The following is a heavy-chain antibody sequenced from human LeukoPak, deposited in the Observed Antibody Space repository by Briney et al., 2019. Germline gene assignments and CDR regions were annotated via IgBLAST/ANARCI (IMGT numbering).Heavy chain of an antibody. CDR3: ALNQGRGDYYNMDV. D-gene: IGHD3-16*01. V-gene: IGHV5-51*01. CDR2: IYPRDSDT. CDR1: GYSFTTYW. Sequence: GESLKISCKGSGYSFTTYWIAWVRPMPGKGLEWMGIIYPRDSDTKYSPSFQGQVTISADKSINTAYLQWSSLRAADTAMYFCALNQGRGDYYNMDVWGPGTTVTVSS. J-gene: IGHJ6*02.